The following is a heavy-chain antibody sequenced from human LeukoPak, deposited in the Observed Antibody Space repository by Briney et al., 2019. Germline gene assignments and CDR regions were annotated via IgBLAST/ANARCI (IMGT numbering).Heavy chain of an antibody. Sequence: GGSLRLSCAASGFTFSSYSMNWVRQAPGKWLEWVSYISSSSSTIYYADSVKGRFTISRDNAKNSLYLQMNSLRAEDTAVYYCARESDIVVVPAALDYWGQGTLVTVSS. J-gene: IGHJ4*02. CDR3: ARESDIVVVPAALDY. V-gene: IGHV3-48*01. CDR1: GFTFSSYS. CDR2: ISSSSSTI. D-gene: IGHD2-2*01.